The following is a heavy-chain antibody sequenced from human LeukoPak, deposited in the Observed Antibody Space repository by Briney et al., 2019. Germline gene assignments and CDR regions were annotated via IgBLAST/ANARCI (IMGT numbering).Heavy chain of an antibody. J-gene: IGHJ4*02. CDR3: TSEVATIEGKFDY. CDR1: GFTFRTYT. V-gene: IGHV3-21*01. D-gene: IGHD5-12*01. Sequence: GSLRLSCAASGFTFRTYTMNWVRQAPGKGLEWVSSITSTSSVIFYADSVQGRFTISRDNAKNSLYLQMDSLRAEDTAVYYCTSEVATIEGKFDYWGQGTLVTVSS. CDR2: ITSTSSVI.